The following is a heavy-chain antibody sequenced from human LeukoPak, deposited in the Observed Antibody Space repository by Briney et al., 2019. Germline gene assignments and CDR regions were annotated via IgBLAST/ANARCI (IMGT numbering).Heavy chain of an antibody. CDR2: ISSSSSYI. J-gene: IGHJ5*02. D-gene: IGHD6-19*01. V-gene: IGHV3-21*01. CDR1: GFTFSSYS. CDR3: AREGGGIAVAGFDP. Sequence: LSCAASGFTFSSYSMNWVRQAPGKGLEWVSXISSSSSYIYYADSVKGRFTISRDNAKNSLYLQMNSLRAEDTAVYYCAREGGGIAVAGFDPWGQGTLVTVSS.